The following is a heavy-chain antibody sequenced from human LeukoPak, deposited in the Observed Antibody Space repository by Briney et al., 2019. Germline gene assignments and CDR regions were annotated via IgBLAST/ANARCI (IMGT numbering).Heavy chain of an antibody. CDR3: ARDFRHCNGGSCSVEFDP. CDR1: GGSISSGGYY. CDR2: IYYSGST. V-gene: IGHV4-61*08. D-gene: IGHD2-15*01. Sequence: SETLSLTCTVSGGSISSGGYYWSWIRQHPGKGPEWIGYIYYSGSTNYNPSLKSRVTISVDTSKNQFSLKLSSVTAADTAVYYCARDFRHCNGGSCSVEFDPWGQGTLVTVSS. J-gene: IGHJ5*02.